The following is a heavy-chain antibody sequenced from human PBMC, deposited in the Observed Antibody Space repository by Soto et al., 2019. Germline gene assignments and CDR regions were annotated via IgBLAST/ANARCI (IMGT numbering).Heavy chain of an antibody. CDR2: INPNSGGT. D-gene: IGHD6-6*01. J-gene: IGHJ5*02. Sequence: ASVKVSCKASGYTFTGYYMHWVRQAPGQGLEWMGWINPNSGGTNYAQKFQGRVTMTRDTSISTAYMELSRLRSDDTAVYYCARAGIAARPWFDLWGQGTLVTVSS. V-gene: IGHV1-2*02. CDR1: GYTFTGYY. CDR3: ARAGIAARPWFDL.